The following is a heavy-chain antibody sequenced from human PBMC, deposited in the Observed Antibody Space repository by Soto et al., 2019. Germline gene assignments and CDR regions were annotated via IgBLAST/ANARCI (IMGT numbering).Heavy chain of an antibody. V-gene: IGHV3-23*01. J-gene: IGHJ4*02. CDR2: ISGGGANT. CDR1: GFTFNNFA. CDR3: TKPSSGWADSFDY. D-gene: IGHD6-19*01. Sequence: GGSLRLSCTASGFTFNNFAMNWVRKAPGKGLEWVSAISGGGANTYYADSVMGRFTISRDNSKNALYLQMNSLRAEDTAVYYCTKPSSGWADSFDYWGQGTLVTVSS.